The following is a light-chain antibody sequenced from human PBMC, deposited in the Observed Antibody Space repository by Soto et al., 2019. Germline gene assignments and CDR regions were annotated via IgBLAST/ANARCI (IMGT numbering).Light chain of an antibody. J-gene: IGKJ1*01. CDR2: GAS. CDR3: LQYNNWRPQT. Sequence: EIVMTQSPATLSVSPGERATLSCRASQSVSSNLAWYQQKPGQAPRLLIYGASTRATGIPARFSGSGSGTEFTLTISSLQSEDFAVYYCLQYNNWRPQTFGHGTNVEIK. V-gene: IGKV3-15*01. CDR1: QSVSSN.